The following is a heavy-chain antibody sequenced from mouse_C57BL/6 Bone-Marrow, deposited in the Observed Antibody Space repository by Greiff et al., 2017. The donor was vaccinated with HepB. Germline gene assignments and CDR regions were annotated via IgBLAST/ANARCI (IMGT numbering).Heavy chain of an antibody. Sequence: QVQLQQSGAELARPGASVKLSCKASGYTFTSYGISWVKQRTGQGLEWIGEIYPRSGNTYYNEKFKGKATLTADKSSSTAYMELRSLTSEDSAVYFCASDYYGSSYDYFDYWGQGTTLTVSS. CDR2: IYPRSGNT. V-gene: IGHV1-81*01. D-gene: IGHD1-1*01. CDR1: GYTFTSYG. J-gene: IGHJ2*01. CDR3: ASDYYGSSYDYFDY.